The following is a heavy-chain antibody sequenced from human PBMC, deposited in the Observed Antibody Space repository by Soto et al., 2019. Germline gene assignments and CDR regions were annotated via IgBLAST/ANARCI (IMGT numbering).Heavy chain of an antibody. CDR3: ARVLGSIAAAGTPFDY. D-gene: IGHD6-13*01. CDR2: INPSGGST. J-gene: IGHJ4*02. V-gene: IGHV1-46*03. CDR1: GYTFTSYY. Sequence: GASVKVSCKASGYTFTSYYMHWVRQAPGQGLEWMGIINPSGGSTSYAQKFQGRVTMTRDTSTSTVYMELSSLRSEDTALFYCARVLGSIAAAGTPFDYWGQGTLVTVSS.